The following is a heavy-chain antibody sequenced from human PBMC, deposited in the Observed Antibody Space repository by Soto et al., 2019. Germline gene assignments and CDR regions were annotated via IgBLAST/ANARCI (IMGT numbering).Heavy chain of an antibody. J-gene: IGHJ4*02. V-gene: IGHV4-61*01. CDR2: VYHTGRT. CDR1: GGSFSSGSFY. Sequence: QVQLEESGPGLVKASETLSLTCSVSGGSFSSGSFYWSWIRQPPGKGMEWIGYVYHTGRTTYNPTLKRRVTVSMVRSKSQFFLELASVTVADSAVYYCARDFDYFDLWGQGILVTVSS. CDR3: ARDFDYFDL. D-gene: IGHD3-9*01.